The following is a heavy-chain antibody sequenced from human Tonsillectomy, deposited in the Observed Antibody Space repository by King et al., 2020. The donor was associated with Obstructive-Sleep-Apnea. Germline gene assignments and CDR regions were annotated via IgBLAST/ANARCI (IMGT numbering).Heavy chain of an antibody. J-gene: IGHJ3*02. Sequence: QLVESGGGLVQPGGSLRLSCEASGFRFSDHYMDWVRQAAGKGLEWVGRIREKSNSYTTQYAASVKDRFTISRDDSKNSLYLEMKSLKTEDTAVYYCARYSGGYHAFDIWGQGTMVTVSS. CDR1: GFRFSDHY. D-gene: IGHD1-26*01. V-gene: IGHV3-72*01. CDR3: ARYSGGYHAFDI. CDR2: IREKSNSYTT.